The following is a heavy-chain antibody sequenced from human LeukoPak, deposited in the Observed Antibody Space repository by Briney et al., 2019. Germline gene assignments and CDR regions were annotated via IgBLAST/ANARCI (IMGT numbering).Heavy chain of an antibody. J-gene: IGHJ6*02. V-gene: IGHV3-9*01. D-gene: IGHD6-19*01. CDR3: AKDLGIAVAGTFYYYYYGMDV. Sequence: GGSLRLSCAASGFTFDDYAMHWVRQAPGKGLEWVSGISWNSGSIGYADSVKGRFTISRDNAKNSLYLQMNSLRAEDTALYYCAKDLGIAVAGTFYYYYYGMDVWGQGTTVTVSS. CDR1: GFTFDDYA. CDR2: ISWNSGSI.